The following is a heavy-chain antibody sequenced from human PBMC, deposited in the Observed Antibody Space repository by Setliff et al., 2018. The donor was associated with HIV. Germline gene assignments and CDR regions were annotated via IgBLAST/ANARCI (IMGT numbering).Heavy chain of an antibody. CDR2: INHSGTT. CDR3: AAKPMIRGRPFAF. D-gene: IGHD3-10*01. V-gene: IGHV4-34*01. CDR1: GPSFSGYY. J-gene: IGHJ4*02. Sequence: SETLSLTCAVYGPSFSGYYWNWIRQFPGKSLEWIGEINHSGTTNYSPSFKSRLNISVDVSKNQFSLRLASLSAADTAAYFCAAKPMIRGRPFAFWGQATLVIVSS.